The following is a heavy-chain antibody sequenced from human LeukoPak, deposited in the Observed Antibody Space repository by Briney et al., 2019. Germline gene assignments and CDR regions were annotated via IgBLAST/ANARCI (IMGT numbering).Heavy chain of an antibody. CDR3: AKVFRTPGWEPFDS. V-gene: IGHV3-23*01. J-gene: IGHJ4*02. D-gene: IGHD6-19*01. Sequence: GGSLRLSCAASGFTFSTYAMSWVRQAPGKGLEWVSTIISSGDTTFYADSVKGRFTISRDNSKNTLFLQMSGLRAEDTALYYCAKVFRTPGWEPFDSWGQGTLVTVSS. CDR1: GFTFSTYA. CDR2: IISSGDTT.